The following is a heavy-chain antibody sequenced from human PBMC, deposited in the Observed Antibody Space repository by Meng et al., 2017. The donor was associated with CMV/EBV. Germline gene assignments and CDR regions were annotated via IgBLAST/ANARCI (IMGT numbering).Heavy chain of an antibody. J-gene: IGHJ5*02. CDR3: ARYCSSTSCYRFDP. Sequence: GESLKISCAASGFTFSSYSMNWVRQAPGKGLEWVSSISSSSSYIYYADSVKGRFTISRDNANNSLYLQMNSLRAEDTAVYYGARYCSSTSCYRFDPWGQGTLVTVSS. CDR2: ISSSSSYI. D-gene: IGHD2-2*02. V-gene: IGHV3-21*01. CDR1: GFTFSSYS.